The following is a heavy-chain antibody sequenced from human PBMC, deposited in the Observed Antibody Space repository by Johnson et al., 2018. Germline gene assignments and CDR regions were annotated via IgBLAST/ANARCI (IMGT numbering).Heavy chain of an antibody. V-gene: IGHV3-72*01. CDR2: SRDKPNTYTT. D-gene: IGHD3-16*01. CDR1: GFTFSDHY. Sequence: EVQLVESGGGLVQPGGSLRLSCAASGFTFSDHYMVWVRQAPGQGLEWVGRSRDKPNTYTTEYAASVNGVFSISREDSRNSVYLQMNSLKTEDTAVYYGVRGQRGSGPHNVHGMDVWGQGTTVTVSS. J-gene: IGHJ6*02. CDR3: VRGQRGSGPHNVHGMDV.